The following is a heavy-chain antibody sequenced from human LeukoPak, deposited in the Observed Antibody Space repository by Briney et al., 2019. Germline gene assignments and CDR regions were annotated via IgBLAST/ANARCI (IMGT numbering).Heavy chain of an antibody. J-gene: IGHJ4*02. CDR3: ARGFIWFGELLGY. Sequence: ASVTVSCKASGYTFTSYDINWVRQATGQGLEWMGWMNPNSGNTGYAQKFQGRVTITRNTSIGTAYMELSSLRSEDTAVYYCARGFIWFGELLGYWGQGTLVTVSS. D-gene: IGHD3-10*01. CDR2: MNPNSGNT. V-gene: IGHV1-8*03. CDR1: GYTFTSYD.